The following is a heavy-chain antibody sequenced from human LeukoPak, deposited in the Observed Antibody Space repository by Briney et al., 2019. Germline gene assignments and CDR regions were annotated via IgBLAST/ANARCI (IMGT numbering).Heavy chain of an antibody. Sequence: SETLSLTCTVSGGSISSYYWSWIRQPAGKGLEWIGRIYTSGSTNYNPSLKSRVTMSVDTSKNQVSLKLTSVTAADTAVYYCARLSVIVGSTLEYYYYYMDVWGQGTTVTVSS. CDR1: GGSISSYY. D-gene: IGHD1-26*01. V-gene: IGHV4-4*07. CDR3: ARLSVIVGSTLEYYYYYMDV. CDR2: IYTSGST. J-gene: IGHJ6*03.